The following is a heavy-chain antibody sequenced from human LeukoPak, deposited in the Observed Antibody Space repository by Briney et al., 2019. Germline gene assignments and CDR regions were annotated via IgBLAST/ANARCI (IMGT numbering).Heavy chain of an antibody. CDR3: TRGGYLYYYYYYGMDV. D-gene: IGHD3-22*01. Sequence: ASVKVSCKASGYTFTSYGISWVRQPPGQGLEWMGCISAYKGNTNYAQKLQGRVTMTTDTSTSTAYMELRSLRSDDTAVYYCTRGGYLYYYYYYGMDVWGQGTTVTVSS. V-gene: IGHV1-18*01. CDR1: GYTFTSYG. J-gene: IGHJ6*02. CDR2: ISAYKGNT.